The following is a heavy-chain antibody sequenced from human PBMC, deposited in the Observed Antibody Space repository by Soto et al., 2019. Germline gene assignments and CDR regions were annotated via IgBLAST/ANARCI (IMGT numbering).Heavy chain of an antibody. CDR2: SSNRDRST. CDR1: GFIFSDYY. V-gene: IGHV3-11*01. CDR3: ARAWKIEKFGVISMSKGLDV. J-gene: IGHJ6*02. D-gene: IGHD3-3*01. Sequence: GGSLRLSCAASGFIFSDYYITWIRQAPGKGLEWLSCSSNRDRSTYYADSVKDRFVVSKDSAKNLVYLQMNSLRAEDTAVYFCARAWKIEKFGVISMSKGLDVWGQGTTVTVSS.